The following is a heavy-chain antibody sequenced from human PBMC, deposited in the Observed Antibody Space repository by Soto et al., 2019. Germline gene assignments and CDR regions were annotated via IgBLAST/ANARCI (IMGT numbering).Heavy chain of an antibody. CDR3: AILDSSTWYTGYYFDY. CDR2: FSDGGSNT. Sequence: EVQLLESGGGLVQPGGSLRLSCAASGFSFSSYAMNWVRQAPGKGLECVSAFSDGGSNTYYTHSVKGRFTISRDNSKNTVFLQMNSLRAEDTAVYYCAILDSSTWYTGYYFDYWGQGTLVTVSS. V-gene: IGHV3-23*01. D-gene: IGHD6-13*01. J-gene: IGHJ4*02. CDR1: GFSFSSYA.